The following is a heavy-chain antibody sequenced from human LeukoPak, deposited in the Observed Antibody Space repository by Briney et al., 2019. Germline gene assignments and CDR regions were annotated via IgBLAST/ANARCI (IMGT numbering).Heavy chain of an antibody. CDR3: ARDVYAPMGY. Sequence: GGSLRLSCTASGFTFSSSWMNWVRQAPAKGLEWVANINQDGSEKYYVDSVKGRFTISRDNAKNSLYLQMNGLRAEDTAVYYCARDVYAPMGYWGQGTRVTVSS. V-gene: IGHV3-7*05. D-gene: IGHD3-10*01. J-gene: IGHJ4*02. CDR2: INQDGSEK. CDR1: GFTFSSSW.